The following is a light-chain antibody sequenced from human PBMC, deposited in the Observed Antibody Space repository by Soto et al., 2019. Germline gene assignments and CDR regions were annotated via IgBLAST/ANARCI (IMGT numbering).Light chain of an antibody. Sequence: QSVLTQPPSASGTPGQRVTISCSGRRSNVGTNLVNWYQQLPGTAPKLLIYAHIQRPSGVPDRFSGSTSGTSASLAISGLQAEDEADYYCNSFTTSSTYVFGTGTKVTVL. CDR3: NSFTTSSTYV. CDR1: RSNVGTNL. V-gene: IGLV1-44*01. J-gene: IGLJ1*01. CDR2: AHI.